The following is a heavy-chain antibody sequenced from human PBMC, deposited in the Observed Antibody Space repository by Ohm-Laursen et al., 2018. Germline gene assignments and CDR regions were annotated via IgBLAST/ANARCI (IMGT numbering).Heavy chain of an antibody. CDR2: ISYDGSNK. J-gene: IGHJ4*02. D-gene: IGHD6-13*01. V-gene: IGHV3-30*18. CDR1: GFTFSSYG. Sequence: SLRLSCAATGFTFSSYGMHWVRQAPGKGLEWVAVISYDGSNKYYADSVKGRFTISRDNSKSTLYLQMNSLRAEDTAVYYCAKQPPAPAGTYDYWSQGTLVTVSS. CDR3: AKQPPAPAGTYDY.